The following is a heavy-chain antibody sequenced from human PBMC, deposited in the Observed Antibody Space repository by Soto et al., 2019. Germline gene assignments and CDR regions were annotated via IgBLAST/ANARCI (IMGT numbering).Heavy chain of an antibody. V-gene: IGHV3-21*01. J-gene: IGHJ3*02. Sequence: GGSLRLSCAASGFTFSSYSMNWVRQAPGKGLEWVSSINSVVTYTYYADSVRGRFTISRDNAKNSLYLQMNSLRAEDTAVYYCARERQRDNVPIRGGLDMWGQGTMVTVSS. CDR3: ARERQRDNVPIRGGLDM. D-gene: IGHD1-1*01. CDR2: INSVVTYT. CDR1: GFTFSSYS.